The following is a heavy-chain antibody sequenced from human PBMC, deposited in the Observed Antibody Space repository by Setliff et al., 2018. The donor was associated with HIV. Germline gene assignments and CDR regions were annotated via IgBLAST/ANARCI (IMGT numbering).Heavy chain of an antibody. D-gene: IGHD3-10*01. CDR3: ARGLNYYGSGSYYPLGY. CDR2: INHSRST. J-gene: IGHJ4*02. V-gene: IGHV4-34*01. Sequence: SETLSLTCAVYGGSFSDYYWSWIRQPPGKGLEWIGEINHSRSTNYNPSLKSRVTILVDTSKNQFSLKLSSVTAADTAVYYCARGLNYYGSGSYYPLGYWGQGTLVTVSS. CDR1: GGSFSDYY.